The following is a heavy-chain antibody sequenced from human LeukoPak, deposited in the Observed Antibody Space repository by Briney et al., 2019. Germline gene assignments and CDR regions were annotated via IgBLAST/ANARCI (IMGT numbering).Heavy chain of an antibody. D-gene: IGHD3-10*01. CDR1: GGSISSSSYY. V-gene: IGHV4-39*01. J-gene: IGHJ2*01. CDR2: IYYTGST. CDR3: ASDFPGYWYFDL. Sequence: SEALSLTCTVSGGSISSSSYYWGWIRQPPGKGLEWIGSIYYTGSTYYNPSLKSRVTISVDTSKNQFSLKLSSVTAADTAVYYCASDFPGYWYFDLWGRGTLVTVSS.